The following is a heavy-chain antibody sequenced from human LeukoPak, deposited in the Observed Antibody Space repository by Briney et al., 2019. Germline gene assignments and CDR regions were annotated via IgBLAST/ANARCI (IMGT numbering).Heavy chain of an antibody. CDR1: GYTFTGYY. Sequence: ASVKVSRKASGYTFTGYYMHWVRQAPGQGLEWMGWINPNSGGTNYAQKFQGRVTMTRDTSISTAYMELSRLRSDDTAVYYCASNDFWSGYLNPPSDAFDIWGQGTMVTVSS. J-gene: IGHJ3*02. CDR3: ASNDFWSGYLNPPSDAFDI. CDR2: INPNSGGT. V-gene: IGHV1-2*02. D-gene: IGHD3-3*01.